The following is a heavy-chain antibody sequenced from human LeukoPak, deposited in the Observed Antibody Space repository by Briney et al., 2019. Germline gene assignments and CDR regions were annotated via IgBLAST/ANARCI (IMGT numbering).Heavy chain of an antibody. CDR2: INPNSGGT. CDR3: ARVDERGSRFFDY. J-gene: IGHJ4*02. CDR1: GYTFRSSG. Sequence: ASVKVSCKASGYTFRSSGISWVRQAPGQGLEWMGWINPNSGGTNYAQKFQGRVTMTRDTSISTAYMELSRLRSDDTAVYYCARVDERGSRFFDYWGQGTLVTVSS. D-gene: IGHD6-13*01. V-gene: IGHV1-2*02.